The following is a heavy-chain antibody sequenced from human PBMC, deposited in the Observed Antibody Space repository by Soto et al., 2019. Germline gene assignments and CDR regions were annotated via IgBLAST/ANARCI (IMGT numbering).Heavy chain of an antibody. Sequence: PSETLSLTCTVSGGSISSYYWSWIRQPPGKGLEWIGYIYYSGSTNYDPSLKSRVTISVDTSKNQFSLKLSSVTAADSAVFYCYSRYRDPLAYSGQGTLVPVSS. CDR3: YSRYRDPLAY. V-gene: IGHV4-59*08. J-gene: IGHJ1*01. CDR1: GGSISSYY. CDR2: IYYSGST. D-gene: IGHD5-18*01.